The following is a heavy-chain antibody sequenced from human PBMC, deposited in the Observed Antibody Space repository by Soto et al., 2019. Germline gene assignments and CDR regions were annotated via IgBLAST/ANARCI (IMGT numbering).Heavy chain of an antibody. V-gene: IGHV4-59*08. CDR1: SGPDRSHN. CDR3: VRQGIDYLHGLVDV. CDR2: VYYTGDT. D-gene: IGHD4-17*01. J-gene: IGHJ6*02. Sequence: QVQLQQSGPRLVKPSETLSLTCTVSSGPDRSHNWGWIRQPPGRGLESFGYVYYTGDTAYNPALRGRVTISADTSTNDISLTLNSVTAADTAVYYCVRQGIDYLHGLVDVWGQGTTVSVSS.